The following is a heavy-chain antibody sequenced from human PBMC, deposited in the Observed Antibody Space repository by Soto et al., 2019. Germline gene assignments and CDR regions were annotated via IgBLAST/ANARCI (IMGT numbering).Heavy chain of an antibody. CDR3: ARAGYYGSGRFDP. CDR2: IYHSGST. CDR1: GGSISSGGYS. D-gene: IGHD3-10*01. V-gene: IGHV4-30-2*01. J-gene: IGHJ5*02. Sequence: LSLTCTVSGGSISSGGYSWSWIRQPPGKGLEWIGYIYHSGSTYYNPSLKSRVTISVDRSKNQFSLKLSSVTAADTAVYYCARAGYYGSGRFDPWGQGTLVTVSS.